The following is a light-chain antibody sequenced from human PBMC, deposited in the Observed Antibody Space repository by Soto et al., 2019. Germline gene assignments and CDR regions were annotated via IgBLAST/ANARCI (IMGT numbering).Light chain of an antibody. J-gene: IGKJ1*01. CDR1: QSVSSS. Sequence: EIVMTQSPATLSVSPGERATLSCRASQSVSSSVAWYQHKPGQGPRLLIYGASTRATGIPARFSGSGSGTEFTLTISSVQSEDFAVYHCQQYNQWPPWTFGQGTKVDIK. V-gene: IGKV3-15*01. CDR2: GAS. CDR3: QQYNQWPPWT.